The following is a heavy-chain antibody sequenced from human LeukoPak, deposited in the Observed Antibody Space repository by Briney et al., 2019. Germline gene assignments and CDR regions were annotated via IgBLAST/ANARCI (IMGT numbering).Heavy chain of an antibody. CDR1: GGSFSGYY. Sequence: SETLSLTCAVYGGSFSGYYWSWIRQPAGKGLEWIGRIYTSGSTNYNPSLKSRVTMSVDTSKNQFSLKLSSVTAADTAVYYCARSTGGSYYFDYWGQGTLVTVSS. D-gene: IGHD2-8*02. CDR3: ARSTGGSYYFDY. J-gene: IGHJ4*02. CDR2: IYTSGST. V-gene: IGHV4-59*10.